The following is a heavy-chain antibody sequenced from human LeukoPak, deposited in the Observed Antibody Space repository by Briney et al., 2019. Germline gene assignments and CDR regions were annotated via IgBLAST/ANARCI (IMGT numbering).Heavy chain of an antibody. CDR3: ATPGSYAGDY. V-gene: IGHV4-59*12. Sequence: SETLSLTCTVSGGSISSYYWSWIRQPPGKGLEWIGYIYYSGSTYYNPSLKSRVTISVDTSKNQFSLKLSSVTAADTAVYYCATPGSYAGDYWGQGTLVTVSS. CDR2: IYYSGST. D-gene: IGHD3-16*01. J-gene: IGHJ4*02. CDR1: GGSISSYY.